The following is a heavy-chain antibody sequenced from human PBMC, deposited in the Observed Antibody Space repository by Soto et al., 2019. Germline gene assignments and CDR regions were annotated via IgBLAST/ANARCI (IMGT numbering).Heavy chain of an antibody. J-gene: IGHJ4*02. CDR3: VREERIAAPQLDY. Sequence: PSETLSLTCTVSGGSIKSSDYHWSWPRQSPAKGLEWIGYIHNSGTSFYNPSLRGRVTVTLDTSRSQFFLTLASVTAADTAVYYCVREERIAAPQLDYWGQGIPVTVSS. CDR2: IHNSGTS. CDR1: GGSIKSSDYH. V-gene: IGHV4-30-4*01. D-gene: IGHD6-6*01.